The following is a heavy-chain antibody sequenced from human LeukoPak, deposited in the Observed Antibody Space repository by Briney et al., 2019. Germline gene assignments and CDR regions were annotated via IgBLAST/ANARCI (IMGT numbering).Heavy chain of an antibody. Sequence: GGSLRLSCAASGFTFSSYPMNWVRQAPGKGLEWVSSISSSSGYIYYADSVKGRFTISRDNAKNSLYLQMNSLRAEDTAVYYCARASGGVSGYDLYYFDYWGQGILVTVSS. CDR1: GFTFSSYP. V-gene: IGHV3-21*01. D-gene: IGHD5-12*01. CDR3: ARASGGVSGYDLYYFDY. CDR2: ISSSSGYI. J-gene: IGHJ4*02.